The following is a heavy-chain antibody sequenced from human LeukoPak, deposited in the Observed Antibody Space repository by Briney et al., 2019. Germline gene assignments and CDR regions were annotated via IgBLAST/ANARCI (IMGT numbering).Heavy chain of an antibody. J-gene: IGHJ6*02. V-gene: IGHV4-34*01. CDR2: INHSGST. CDR3: AKARIVVVVAATPRHYYYGMDV. CDR1: GGSFSGYY. D-gene: IGHD2-15*01. Sequence: PSETLSLTCAVYGGSFSGYYWSWIRQPPGKGLEWIGEINHSGSTNYNPSLKSRVTITVDTSKNQFSQKLSSVTAADTAVYYCAKARIVVVVAATPRHYYYGMDVWGQGTTVTVSS.